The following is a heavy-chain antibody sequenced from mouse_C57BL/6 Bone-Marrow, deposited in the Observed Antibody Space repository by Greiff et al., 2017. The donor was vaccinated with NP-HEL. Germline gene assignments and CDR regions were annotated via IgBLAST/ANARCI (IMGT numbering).Heavy chain of an antibody. J-gene: IGHJ4*01. V-gene: IGHV1-50*01. D-gene: IGHD1-1*01. Sequence: VQLQQPGAELVKPGASVKLSCKASGYTFTSYWMQWVNQRPGQGLEWIGEIDPSDSYTNYNQKFKGKATLTVDTSSSTAYMQLSSLTSEDSAVYYSARVNYGAMDYWGQGTSVTVSS. CDR1: GYTFTSYW. CDR3: ARVNYGAMDY. CDR2: IDPSDSYT.